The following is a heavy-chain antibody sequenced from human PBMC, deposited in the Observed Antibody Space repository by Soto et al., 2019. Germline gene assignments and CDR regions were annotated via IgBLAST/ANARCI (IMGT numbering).Heavy chain of an antibody. D-gene: IGHD6-19*01. V-gene: IGHV4-59*01. J-gene: IGHJ4*02. CDR1: CGSIISSNW. CDR3: ARVGDSSGWYRYFDY. Sequence: PSETLSLTCAFSCGSIISSNWWSWIRQPPGKGLEWIGYIYYSGSTNYNPSLKSRVTISVDTSKNQFSLKLSSVTAADTAVYYCARVGDSSGWYRYFDYWGQGTLVTVSS. CDR2: IYYSGST.